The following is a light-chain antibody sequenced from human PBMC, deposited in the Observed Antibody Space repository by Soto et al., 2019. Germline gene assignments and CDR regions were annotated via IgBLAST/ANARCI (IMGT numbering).Light chain of an antibody. CDR2: GAT. J-gene: IGKJ1*01. CDR1: QDIRSD. Sequence: DIQMTQSPSSLSASVGDRVTITCRASQDIRSDLGWYQQKPGTAPKRLIYGATSLQSGVPSRFGGSGSGTEFTLTIHSLQPEDFATYYCLQHKSYPRTFGQGTKVEIK. CDR3: LQHKSYPRT. V-gene: IGKV1-17*01.